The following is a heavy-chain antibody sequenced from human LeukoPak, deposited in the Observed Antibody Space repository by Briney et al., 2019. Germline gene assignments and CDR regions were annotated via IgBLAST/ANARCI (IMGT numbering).Heavy chain of an antibody. D-gene: IGHD1-26*01. CDR2: INHSGST. CDR3: ARMRVVGAISPFDY. CDR1: GGSFSGYY. V-gene: IGHV4-34*01. J-gene: IGHJ4*02. Sequence: SETLSLTCAVYGGSFSGYYWSWIRQPPGKGLEWIGEINHSGSTNYNPSLKSRVTTSVDTSKNQFSLKLSSVTAADTAVYYCARMRVVGAISPFDYWGQGTLVTVSS.